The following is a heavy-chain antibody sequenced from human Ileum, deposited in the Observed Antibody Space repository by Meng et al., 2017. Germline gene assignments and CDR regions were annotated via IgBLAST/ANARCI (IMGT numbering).Heavy chain of an antibody. J-gene: IGHJ5*02. CDR2: INPDSGAT. CDR1: RYTFTDYY. Sequence: ASVEVSCKAFRYTFTDYYLHWVRQAPGQGLEWMGWINPDSGATNYPQKFQGRVTMTRDTSTSTAYIELSGLRSDDTAVYYCARVGFNGFGSFLISWGQGTLVTVSS. V-gene: IGHV1-2*02. D-gene: IGHD3-10*01. CDR3: ARVGFNGFGSFLIS.